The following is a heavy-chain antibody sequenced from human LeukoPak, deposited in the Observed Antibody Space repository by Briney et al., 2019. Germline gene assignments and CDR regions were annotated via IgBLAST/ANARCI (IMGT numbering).Heavy chain of an antibody. CDR2: FNGGGTYS. J-gene: IGHJ4*02. V-gene: IGHV3-23*01. Sequence: PGGSLRLSCAASGVSLTNYAMGWVRQAPGKGLEWLSTFNGGGTYSHHADSVKGRLTMSRDTSKNTVYLQMNSLRAEDTAMYCARDDARDGGYFDFWAQGTLVTVSS. CDR3: ARDDARDGGYFDF. D-gene: IGHD3-16*01. CDR1: GVSLTNYA.